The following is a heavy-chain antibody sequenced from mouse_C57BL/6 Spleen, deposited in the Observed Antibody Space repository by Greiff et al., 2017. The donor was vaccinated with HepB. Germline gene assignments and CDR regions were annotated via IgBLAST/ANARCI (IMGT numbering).Heavy chain of an antibody. V-gene: IGHV1-82*01. D-gene: IGHD3-2*02. CDR1: GYAFSSSW. CDR2: IYPGDGDT. J-gene: IGHJ2*01. Sequence: QVQLKESGPELVKPGASVKISCKASGYAFSSSWMNWVKQRPGKGLEWIGRIYPGDGDTNYNGKFKGKATLTADKSSSTAYMQLSSLTSEDSAVYFCASPDSSGYDYWGQGTTLTVSS. CDR3: ASPDSSGYDY.